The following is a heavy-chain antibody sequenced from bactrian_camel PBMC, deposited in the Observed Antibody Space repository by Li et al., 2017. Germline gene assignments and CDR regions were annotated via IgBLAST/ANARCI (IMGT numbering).Heavy chain of an antibody. CDR3: AARRLSGLALDTDAYEY. Sequence: DVQLVESGGGSVHSGGSLRLTCGSSGYIQMTFCMGWFRQAPGNECELVSSVSSGSGVYYEDSVKGRFAISRDNAKNTVYLQMNSLKPEDTAMYYCAARRLSGLALDTDAYEYWGQGTQVTVS. J-gene: IGHJ4*01. CDR1: GYIQMTFC. CDR2: VSSGSGV. D-gene: IGHD7*01. V-gene: IGHV3S40*01.